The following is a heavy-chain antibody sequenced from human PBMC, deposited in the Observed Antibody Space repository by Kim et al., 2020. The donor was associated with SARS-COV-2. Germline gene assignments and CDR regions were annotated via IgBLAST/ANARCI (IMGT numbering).Heavy chain of an antibody. Sequence: KGRFTISRDNSKNTLYLQMSSLRAEDTAVYYCVKVVVTMVRGVTYNWFDPWGQGTLVTVSS. J-gene: IGHJ5*02. D-gene: IGHD3-10*01. V-gene: IGHV3-64D*06. CDR3: VKVVVTMVRGVTYNWFDP.